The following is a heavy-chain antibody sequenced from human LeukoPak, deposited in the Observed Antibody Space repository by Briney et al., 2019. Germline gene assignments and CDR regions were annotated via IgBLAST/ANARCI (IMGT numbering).Heavy chain of an antibody. CDR3: ARGSKTIPATRYSFDY. V-gene: IGHV1-8*02. J-gene: IGHJ4*02. D-gene: IGHD3-3*01. CDR1: GYTFTGYY. CDR2: INPNSGNT. Sequence: GASVKVSCKASGYTFTGYYMHWVRQAPGQGLEWMGWINPNSGNTGYAQKFQGRVTMTRNTSISTAYMELSSLRSEDTAVYYCARGSKTIPATRYSFDYWGQGTLVTVSS.